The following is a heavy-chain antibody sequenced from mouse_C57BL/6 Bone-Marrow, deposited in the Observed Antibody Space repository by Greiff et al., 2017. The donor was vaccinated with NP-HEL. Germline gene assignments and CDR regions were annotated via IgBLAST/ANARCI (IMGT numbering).Heavy chain of an antibody. CDR1: GYTFTAPF. CDR3: GRRIITTVGATDY. J-gene: IGHJ2*01. D-gene: IGHD1-1*01. Sequence: LMESGAELASPGSSLPLSFPSSGYTFTAPFMTWVNTRPGQGLEWIGRIYPVTVASPSHQKFMGKATFSVDRYSSKVYMGLNSLTSEDPAVYYCGRRIITTVGATDYWGQGTTLTVSS. CDR2: IYPVTVAS. V-gene: IGHV1-11*01.